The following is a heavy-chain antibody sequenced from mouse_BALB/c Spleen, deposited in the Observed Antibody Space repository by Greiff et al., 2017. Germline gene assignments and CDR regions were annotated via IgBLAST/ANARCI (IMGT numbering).Heavy chain of an antibody. CDR3: ALYGNYDAMDY. CDR2: IFPGSGNT. CDR1: GYSFTSYY. Sequence: QVQLQQSGPELVKPGASVKISCKASGYSFTSYYIHWVKQRPGQGLEWIGWIFPGSGNTKYNEKFKGKATLTADTSSSTAYMQLSSLTSEDSAVYFCALYGNYDAMDYWGRGTSVTVSS. D-gene: IGHD2-10*02. V-gene: IGHV1-66*01. J-gene: IGHJ4*01.